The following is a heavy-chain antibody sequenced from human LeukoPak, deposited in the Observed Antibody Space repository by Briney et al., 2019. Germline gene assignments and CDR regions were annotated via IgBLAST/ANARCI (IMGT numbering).Heavy chain of an antibody. J-gene: IGHJ3*02. CDR3: AREDSASYDSAFDI. CDR2: IYHSGST. Sequence: SETLSLTCVVSGGSISSNNRWSWIRQPPEKGLEWIGEIYHSGSTNYSPSLKRRVTISVDKSKNQFSLKLSSVTAADTAVYYCAREDSASYDSAFDIWGQGTLVSVSS. D-gene: IGHD1-26*01. V-gene: IGHV4-4*02. CDR1: GGSISSNNR.